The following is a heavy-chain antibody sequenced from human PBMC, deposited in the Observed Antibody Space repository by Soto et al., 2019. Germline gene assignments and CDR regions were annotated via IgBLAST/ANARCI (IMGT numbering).Heavy chain of an antibody. V-gene: IGHV4-31*03. D-gene: IGHD3-10*01. CDR1: GGSISSGGYY. CDR2: IYYSGST. J-gene: IGHJ3*02. CDR3: ASRVLYGSGSYYNVEGNDAFDI. Sequence: QVQLQESGPGLVKPSQTLSLTCTVSGGSISSGGYYWSWIRQHPGKGLEWIGYIYYSGSTYYNPSLKSRVTISVDTSKNQFSLKLSSVTAADTAVYYCASRVLYGSGSYYNVEGNDAFDIWGQGTMVTVSS.